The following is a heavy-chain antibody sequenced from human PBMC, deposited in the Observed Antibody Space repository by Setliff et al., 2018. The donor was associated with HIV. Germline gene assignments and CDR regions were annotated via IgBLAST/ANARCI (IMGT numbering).Heavy chain of an antibody. V-gene: IGHV4-59*11. J-gene: IGHJ4*02. CDR3: VTSSSWSSRLNF. D-gene: IGHD2-2*01. Sequence: SETLSLTCSVSGGSLGSHYWSWVRQPPGQGLEWIGSIDYSGTVNYNPSLESRVTISLESAKNEISLKVASVTAADTAVYYCVTSSSWSSRLNFWGPGMLVTVSS. CDR1: GGSLGSHY. CDR2: IDYSGTV.